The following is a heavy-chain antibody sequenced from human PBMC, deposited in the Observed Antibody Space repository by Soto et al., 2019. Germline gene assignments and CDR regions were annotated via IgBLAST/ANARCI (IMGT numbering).Heavy chain of an antibody. D-gene: IGHD2-2*01. J-gene: IGHJ4*02. CDR2: IYHSGST. V-gene: IGHV4-30-2*03. Sequence: PSETLSLTCAVSGGSISSGGYSWSWIRQPPGKGLEWIGYIYHSGSTYYNPSLKSRVTISVDTSKNQFSLKLSSVTAADTAVYYCARHGTTLFDYWGQGTLVTVSS. CDR1: GGSISSGGYS. CDR3: ARHGTTLFDY.